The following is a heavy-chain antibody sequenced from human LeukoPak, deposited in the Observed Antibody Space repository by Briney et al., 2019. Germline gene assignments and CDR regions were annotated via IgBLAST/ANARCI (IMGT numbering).Heavy chain of an antibody. Sequence: ASVKVSCKASGYTFTSYEINWVRQATGQGLEWMGWMNPNSGNTGYAQKFQGRVTMTRNTSISTAYMELSSLRSEDTAVYYCARPSRGCSSTSCYSRRGRGWFDPWGQGTLVTVSS. CDR1: GYTFTSYE. CDR3: ARPSRGCSSTSCYSRRGRGWFDP. V-gene: IGHV1-8*01. D-gene: IGHD2-2*01. J-gene: IGHJ5*02. CDR2: MNPNSGNT.